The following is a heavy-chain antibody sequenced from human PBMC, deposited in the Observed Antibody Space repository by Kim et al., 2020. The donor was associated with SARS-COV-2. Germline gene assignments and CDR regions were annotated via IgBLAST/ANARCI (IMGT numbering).Heavy chain of an antibody. J-gene: IGHJ4*02. V-gene: IGHV3-11*04. CDR1: GFTFSDYY. CDR2: ISSSGSTI. D-gene: IGHD3-10*01. CDR3: ARARPTMVRGVINY. Sequence: GGSLRLSCAASGFTFSDYYMSWIRQAPGKGLEWVAYISSSGSTIYYADSVKGRFTISRDNAKNSLYLQMNSLRAEDTAVYYCARARPTMVRGVINYWGQGTLVTVSS.